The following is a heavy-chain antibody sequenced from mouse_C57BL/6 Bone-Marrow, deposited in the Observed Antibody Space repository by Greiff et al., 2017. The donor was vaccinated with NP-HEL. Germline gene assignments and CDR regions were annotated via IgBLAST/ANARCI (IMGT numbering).Heavy chain of an antibody. V-gene: IGHV1-69*01. CDR1: GYTFTSYW. J-gene: IGHJ2*01. D-gene: IGHD2-4*01. CDR3: ASYDYDGGYFDY. CDR2: IDPSDSYT. Sequence: QVQLQQSGAELVMPGASVKLSCKASGYTFTSYWMHWVKQRPGQGLEWIGEIDPSDSYTNYNQKFKGKSTLTVDKSSSTAYMQLSSLTSEDSAVYYCASYDYDGGYFDYWGQGTTLTVSS.